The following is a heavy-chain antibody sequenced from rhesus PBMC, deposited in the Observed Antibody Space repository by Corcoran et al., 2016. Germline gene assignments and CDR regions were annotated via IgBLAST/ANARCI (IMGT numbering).Heavy chain of an antibody. CDR2: IGASSGST. CDR1: GYSISSGYG. D-gene: IGHD7-45*01. J-gene: IGHJ4*01. CDR3: AREWGFDY. Sequence: QVQLLESGPGLVKPSETLSLTCAVSGYSISSGYGWSWIRQPPGKGLEWIGYIGASSGSTNYNPSLKSRVTISKDTSKNQFSLKLSSVAAADTAVYYCAREWGFDYWGQGVLVTVSS. V-gene: IGHV4-127*01.